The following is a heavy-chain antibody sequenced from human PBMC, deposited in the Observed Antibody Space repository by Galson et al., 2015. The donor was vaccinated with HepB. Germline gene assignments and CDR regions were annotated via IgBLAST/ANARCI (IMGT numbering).Heavy chain of an antibody. CDR1: GFTFSSYS. CDR2: ISSSSSYI. D-gene: IGHD6-13*01. J-gene: IGHJ5*02. V-gene: IGHV3-21*01. Sequence: SLRLSCAASGFTFSSYSMNWVRQAPGKGLEWVSSISSSSSYIYYADSVKGRFTISRDNAKNSLYLQMNSLRAEDTAVYYCARGGIAAAGTWWFDPWGQGTLVTVSS. CDR3: ARGGIAAAGTWWFDP.